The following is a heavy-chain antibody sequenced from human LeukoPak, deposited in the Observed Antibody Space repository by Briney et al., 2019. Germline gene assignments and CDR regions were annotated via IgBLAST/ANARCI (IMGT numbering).Heavy chain of an antibody. V-gene: IGHV4-59*01. J-gene: IGHJ5*02. CDR1: GGSISSYY. D-gene: IGHD5/OR15-5a*01. Sequence: SETLSLTCTVSGGSISSYYWSWIRQPPGKGLEWIGYIYYSGSTNYNPSLQSRVTISLDTSKNHFSLKLRSVTAADTAVYYCARDSVYATNWFDPWGQGTLVTVSS. CDR2: IYYSGST. CDR3: ARDSVYATNWFDP.